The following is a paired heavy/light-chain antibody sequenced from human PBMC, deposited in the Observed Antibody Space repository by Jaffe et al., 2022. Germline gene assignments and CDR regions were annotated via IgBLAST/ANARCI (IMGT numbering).Heavy chain of an antibody. Sequence: EVQLVESGGGLVKPGGSLRLSCAASGFTFSSYSMNWVRQAPGKGLEWVSSISSSSSYIYYADSVKGRFTISRDNAKNSLYLQMNSLRAEDTAVYYCAREWHDYGDYDGRYYFDYWGQGTLVTVSS. V-gene: IGHV3-21*01. CDR2: ISSSSSYI. J-gene: IGHJ4*02. CDR3: AREWHDYGDYDGRYYFDY. CDR1: GFTFSSYS. D-gene: IGHD4-17*01.
Light chain of an antibody. V-gene: IGKV1-5*03. CDR1: QSISSW. CDR3: QQYRT. J-gene: IGKJ1*01. CDR2: KAS. Sequence: DIQMTQSPSTLSASVGDRVTITCRASQSISSWLAWYQQKVGKAPKLLIYKASSLESGVPSRFSGSGSGTEFTLTISSLQPDDFATYYCQQYRTFGQGTKVEIK.